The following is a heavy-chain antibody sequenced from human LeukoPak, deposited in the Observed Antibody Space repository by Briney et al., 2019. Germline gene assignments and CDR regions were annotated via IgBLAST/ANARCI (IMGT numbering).Heavy chain of an antibody. CDR1: GGSISSYY. Sequence: SETLSLTCTVSGGSISSYYWSWIRQPPGKGLEWIGYIYYSGSTNYNPSLKSRVTISVDTSKNQFSLKLSSVTAADTAVYYCASSSGWFDYWGQGTLVTVSS. J-gene: IGHJ4*02. CDR3: ASSSGWFDY. D-gene: IGHD6-19*01. V-gene: IGHV4-59*01. CDR2: IYYSGST.